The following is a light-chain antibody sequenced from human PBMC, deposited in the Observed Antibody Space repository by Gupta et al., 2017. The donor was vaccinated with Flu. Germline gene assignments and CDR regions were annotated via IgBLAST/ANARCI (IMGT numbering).Light chain of an antibody. CDR3: HQYGNTPQT. J-gene: IGKJ3*01. CDR2: GAS. Sequence: PGERVTLSCRASQAVSGTNVAWYQQKPGQSPRLIIYGASSRATGIPDRFSGSGSGTDFTLTISRLEPEDFAVYFCHQYGNTPQTFGPGTTVDI. CDR1: QAVSGTN. V-gene: IGKV3-20*01.